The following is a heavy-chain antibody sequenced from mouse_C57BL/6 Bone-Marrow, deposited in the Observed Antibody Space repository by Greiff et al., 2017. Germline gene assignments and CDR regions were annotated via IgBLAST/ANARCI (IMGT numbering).Heavy chain of an antibody. Sequence: EVQLVESGGGLVKPGGSLKLSCAAYGFTFSDYGMHWVRQAPEKGLEWVAYISSGSSTIYYADTVKGRFTISRDNANNTLFLQMTSLRSEDTAMYYCARPHYGSSYYFDYWGQGTTLTVSS. D-gene: IGHD1-1*01. CDR2: ISSGSSTI. V-gene: IGHV5-17*01. CDR1: GFTFSDYG. J-gene: IGHJ2*01. CDR3: ARPHYGSSYYFDY.